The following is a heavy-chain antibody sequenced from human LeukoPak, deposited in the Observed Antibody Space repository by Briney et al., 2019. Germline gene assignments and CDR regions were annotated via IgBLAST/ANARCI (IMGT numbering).Heavy chain of an antibody. CDR3: ASPRAERSTWYAVDY. CDR2: INHSGST. V-gene: IGHV4-34*01. Sequence: SETLSLTCAVYGGSFSGYYWSWIRQPPGKGLEWIGEINHSGSTNYNPSLKSRVTISVDTSKNQFSLKLSSVTAADTAVYYCASPRAERSTWYAVDYWGQGTLVTVSA. D-gene: IGHD6-13*01. J-gene: IGHJ4*02. CDR1: GGSFSGYY.